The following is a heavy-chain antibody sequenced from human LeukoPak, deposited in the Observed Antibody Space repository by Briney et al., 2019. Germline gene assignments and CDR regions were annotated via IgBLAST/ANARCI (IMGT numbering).Heavy chain of an antibody. V-gene: IGHV1-2*02. J-gene: IGHJ6*02. CDR2: INPKSGAT. CDR1: GYTFTGYY. CDR3: AKGATEGYYYYYGPDV. Sequence: ASVKVSCKASGYTFTGYYMHWVRQAPGQGLEWMGWINPKSGATTYAQKFQDRVTLTRDTSINTAYMDLSGLTSDDTAVFYCAKGATEGYYYYYGPDVWGQGTTVTVSS.